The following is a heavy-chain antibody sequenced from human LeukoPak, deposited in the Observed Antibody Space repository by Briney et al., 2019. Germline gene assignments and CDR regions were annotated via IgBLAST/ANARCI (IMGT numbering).Heavy chain of an antibody. CDR1: GGSFSSYY. D-gene: IGHD6-13*01. Sequence: NPSETLSLTCAVYGGSFSSYYWSWIRQPPGKGLEWIGYIYYSGSTNYNPSLKSRVTISVDTSKNQFSLKLSSVTAADTAVYYCARGWQQLVWPPSDWGQGTLVTVSS. V-gene: IGHV4-59*12. CDR3: ARGWQQLVWPPSD. J-gene: IGHJ4*02. CDR2: IYYSGST.